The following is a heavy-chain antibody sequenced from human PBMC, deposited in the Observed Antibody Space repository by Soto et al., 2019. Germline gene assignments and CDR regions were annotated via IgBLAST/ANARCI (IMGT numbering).Heavy chain of an antibody. CDR2: IYHSGTT. J-gene: IGHJ4*02. V-gene: IGHV4-4*02. CDR1: GGSIISSKW. D-gene: IGHD3-22*01. Sequence: SETLSLTCTVAGGSIISSKWWSRVRQPPGKGLEWIGEIYHSGTTNYNPSLKSRVTISVDKSKNQFSLKVSSVTAADTAIYYCARADYYDSSGYFDYWGQGTLVTVSS. CDR3: ARADYYDSSGYFDY.